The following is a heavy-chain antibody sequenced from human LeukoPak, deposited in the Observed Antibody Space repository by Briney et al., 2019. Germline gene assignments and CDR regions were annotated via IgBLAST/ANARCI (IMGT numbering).Heavy chain of an antibody. J-gene: IGHJ3*02. Sequence: PGRSLRLSCATSGFTFDDYAMYWVRQDPGKGLEWVSGISWNSGSIVYADSVKGRFTISRDNAKNPLYLQMNSLRVEDTALYYCARGNLDLRAFDIWGQGTMVTVSS. CDR2: ISWNSGSI. CDR3: ARGNLDLRAFDI. CDR1: GFTFDDYA. V-gene: IGHV3-9*01. D-gene: IGHD3-3*01.